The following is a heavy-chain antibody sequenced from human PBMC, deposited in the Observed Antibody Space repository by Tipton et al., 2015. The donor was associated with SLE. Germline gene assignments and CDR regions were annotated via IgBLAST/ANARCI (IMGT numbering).Heavy chain of an antibody. V-gene: IGHV4-34*01. Sequence: TLSLTCSIYGGSFSGYHWSWIRQPPGKGLEWIGEINHSGSTNYNPPLKSRVTISVDTSKNQFSLKLSSVTAADTAVYYCARVVNWDWYFDLWGRGTLVTVSS. D-gene: IGHD1-1*01. CDR1: GGSFSGYH. CDR3: ARVVNWDWYFDL. CDR2: INHSGST. J-gene: IGHJ2*01.